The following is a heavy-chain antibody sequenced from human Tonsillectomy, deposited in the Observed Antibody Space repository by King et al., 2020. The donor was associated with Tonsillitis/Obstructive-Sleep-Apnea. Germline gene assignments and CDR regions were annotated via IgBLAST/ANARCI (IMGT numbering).Heavy chain of an antibody. Sequence: QLVQSGAEVKKPGASVKVSCKASGYTFTSYDINWVRQATGQGLEWMGWMNPNSGNTGYAQKFQGRVTMTRNTSISTAYMELSSLRSEDTAVYYCAIPTPGGYRDSYYYMDVWGKGTTVTVSS. CDR1: GYTFTSYD. V-gene: IGHV1-8*01. J-gene: IGHJ6*03. CDR2: MNPNSGNT. CDR3: AIPTPGGYRDSYYYMDV. D-gene: IGHD1-1*01.